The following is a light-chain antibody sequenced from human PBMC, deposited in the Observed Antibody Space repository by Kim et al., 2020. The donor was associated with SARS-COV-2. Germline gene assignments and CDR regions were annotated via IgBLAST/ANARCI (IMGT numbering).Light chain of an antibody. V-gene: IGLV3-9*01. CDR3: QVWDSSARVV. Sequence: VALGQTARMTCGGNNIGSKNVHWYQQKPGQAPVLVIYSDSNRPSGIPERFSGSNSGNTATLTISRAQAGDEADYYCQVWDSSARVVFGGGTQLTVL. CDR1: NIGSKN. CDR2: SDS. J-gene: IGLJ2*01.